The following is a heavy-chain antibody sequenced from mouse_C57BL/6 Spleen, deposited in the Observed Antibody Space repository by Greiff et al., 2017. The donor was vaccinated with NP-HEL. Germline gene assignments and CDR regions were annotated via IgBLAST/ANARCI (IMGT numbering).Heavy chain of an antibody. CDR2: IDPETGGT. Sequence: VQLQQSGAELVRPGASVTLSCKASGYTFTDYEMHWVKQTPVHGLEWIGAIDPETGGTAYNQKFKGKAILTADKSSSTAYMELRSLTSEDSAVDYCTRRLLRTLDYWGQGTTLTVSS. CDR3: TRRLLRTLDY. J-gene: IGHJ2*01. V-gene: IGHV1-15*01. CDR1: GYTFTDYE. D-gene: IGHD1-1*01.